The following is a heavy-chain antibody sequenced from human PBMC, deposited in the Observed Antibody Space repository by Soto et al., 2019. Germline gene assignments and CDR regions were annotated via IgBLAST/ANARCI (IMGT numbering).Heavy chain of an antibody. CDR2: IYTVGST. V-gene: IGHV4-4*07. J-gene: IGHJ4*02. D-gene: IGHD3-16*01. CDR1: GGSLNNYY. CDR3: ARSPLTHSYAQFDS. Sequence: QVQLQESGPRLVKPSETLSLTCTVSGGSLNNYYWSWIRQPAGKGLEWMGRIYTVGSTNYNPALKSRVTMSIDTSKNQFSLRLTSVTAADTAVYYCARSPLTHSYAQFDSWGQGSLVTVSS.